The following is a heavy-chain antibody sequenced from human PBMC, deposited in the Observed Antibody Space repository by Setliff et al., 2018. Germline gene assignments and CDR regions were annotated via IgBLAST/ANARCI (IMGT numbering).Heavy chain of an antibody. D-gene: IGHD2-2*01. V-gene: IGHV1-3*01. J-gene: IGHJ6*02. CDR1: GYTFTSYA. CDR2: NNAGNGNT. CDR3: ARGLGYCSSTSCLSYGMDV. Sequence: ASVKVSCKASGYTFTSYAMHWVRQAPGQRLEWMGWNNAGNGNTKYSQKFQGRVTITRDTSASTAYMELSSLRSEDTAVYYCARGLGYCSSTSCLSYGMDVWGQGTTVTVSS.